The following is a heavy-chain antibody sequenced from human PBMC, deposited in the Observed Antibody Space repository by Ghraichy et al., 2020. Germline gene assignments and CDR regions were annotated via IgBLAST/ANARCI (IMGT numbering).Heavy chain of an antibody. D-gene: IGHD4-23*01. Sequence: GGSLRLSCVGSGFTFSSYSMNWVRQSPGKGLEWVSYITSSSRSIFYADSVKGRFTISRDNAQNSVYLQMNSLRDGDTAVYYCARASTVVRFYYYDGMDVWGQGTTVTVSS. CDR2: ITSSSRSI. CDR1: GFTFSSYS. CDR3: ARASTVVRFYYYDGMDV. V-gene: IGHV3-48*02. J-gene: IGHJ6*02.